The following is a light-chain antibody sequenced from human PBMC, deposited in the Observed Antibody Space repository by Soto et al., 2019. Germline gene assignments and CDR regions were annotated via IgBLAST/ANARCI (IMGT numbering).Light chain of an antibody. CDR1: QTVSSSY. CDR2: GAS. J-gene: IGKJ1*01. V-gene: IGKV3-20*01. CDR3: QKYENAPWT. Sequence: EIVLTQSPGTLSLSPGERATLSCRASQTVSSSYLAWYQLKPGQAPSLLIYGASSRATGIKDRFSGSGSETDFTLTISRLEPEDFAVYYCQKYENAPWTFGQGTKVEIK.